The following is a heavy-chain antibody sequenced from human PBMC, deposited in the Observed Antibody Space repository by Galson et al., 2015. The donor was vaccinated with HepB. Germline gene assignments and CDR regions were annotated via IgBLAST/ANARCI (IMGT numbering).Heavy chain of an antibody. V-gene: IGHV3-9*01. CDR2: ISWDSGRI. D-gene: IGHD3-10*01. J-gene: IGHJ4*02. CDR1: GLTFDDYA. CDR3: AKDPSPYGSGSIDY. Sequence: SLRLSCAASGLTFDDYAMHWVRQAPGKGLEWVSVISWDSGRIGYADSVKGRFTISRDNAKNSLFLQMNSLRDEDTAFYYCAKDPSPYGSGSIDYWGQGTLVTVSS.